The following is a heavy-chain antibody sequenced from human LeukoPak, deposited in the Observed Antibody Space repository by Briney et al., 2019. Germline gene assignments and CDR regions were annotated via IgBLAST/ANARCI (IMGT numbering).Heavy chain of an antibody. J-gene: IGHJ4*02. Sequence: SGGSLRLSCAASGFTFSSYAMSWVRQAPGKGLEWVSAISGSGGSTYYADSVKGRFTISRDNSKNTLYLQMNSLRAEDTAVYYCAKGGSSSSWFPFDYWGQGTLVTVSS. D-gene: IGHD6-13*01. CDR3: AKGGSSSSWFPFDY. CDR2: ISGSGGST. V-gene: IGHV3-23*01. CDR1: GFTFSSYA.